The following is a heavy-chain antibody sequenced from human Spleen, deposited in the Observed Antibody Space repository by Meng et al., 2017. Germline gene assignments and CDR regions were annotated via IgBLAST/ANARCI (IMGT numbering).Heavy chain of an antibody. Sequence: QLPRWGPGLVKASETLSLTCFVSGGAFSDYYWSWIRQPPGKGLEWIGEINHSGSTNYNPSLESRATISVDTSQNNLSLKLSSVTAADSAVYYCARGPTTMAHDFDYWGQGTLVTVSS. CDR3: ARGPTTMAHDFDY. CDR2: INHSGST. CDR1: GGAFSDYY. V-gene: IGHV4-34*01. D-gene: IGHD4-11*01. J-gene: IGHJ4*02.